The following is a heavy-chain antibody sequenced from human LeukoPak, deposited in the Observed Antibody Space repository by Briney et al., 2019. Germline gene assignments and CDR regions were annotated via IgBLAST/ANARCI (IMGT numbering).Heavy chain of an antibody. CDR1: GYTFTSYD. V-gene: IGHV1-8*01. CDR2: MNPNSGNT. J-gene: IGHJ6*02. Sequence: ASVKVSCKASGYTFTSYDINWVRQATGQGLEWMGWMNPNSGNTGYVQKFQGRVTMTRNTSISTAYMELSSLRSEDTAVYYCARNQAEPTYYDFWSGYYFYYYYYGMDVWGQGTRSPSP. D-gene: IGHD3-3*01. CDR3: ARNQAEPTYYDFWSGYYFYYYYYGMDV.